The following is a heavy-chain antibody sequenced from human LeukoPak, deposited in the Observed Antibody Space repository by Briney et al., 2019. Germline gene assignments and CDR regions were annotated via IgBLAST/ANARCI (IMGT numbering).Heavy chain of an antibody. D-gene: IGHD6-13*01. Sequence: GGSLRLSCAASGFTFNSFWMHWVRQVPGKGLMWVSRISSDGSITSYADSVKGRFTISRDNAKRRVSLQMNSLRAEDTAVYYCASGNVAGAAIGMGYYGMDVWGQGTTVTVSS. CDR1: GFTFNSFW. CDR3: ASGNVAGAAIGMGYYGMDV. V-gene: IGHV3-74*01. J-gene: IGHJ6*02. CDR2: ISSDGSIT.